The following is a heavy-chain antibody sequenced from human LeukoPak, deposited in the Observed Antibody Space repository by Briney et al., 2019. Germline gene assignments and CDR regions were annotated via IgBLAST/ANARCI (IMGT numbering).Heavy chain of an antibody. CDR1: GGSISSYY. V-gene: IGHV4-4*07. Sequence: SETLSLTCTVSGGSISSYYWSWIRQPAGKGLEWIGRIYSTGSANYNPSLKSRVTMSVDTSENQFSLKLSSVTAADTAVYYCARVIQRIGGYYYYMDVWGKGTTVTVSS. D-gene: IGHD5-18*01. CDR3: ARVIQRIGGYYYYMDV. J-gene: IGHJ6*03. CDR2: IYSTGSA.